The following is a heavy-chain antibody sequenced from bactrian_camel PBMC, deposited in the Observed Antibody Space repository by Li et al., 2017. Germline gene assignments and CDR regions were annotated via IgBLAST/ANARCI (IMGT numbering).Heavy chain of an antibody. CDR2: INSRDGST. CDR1: GFTFSDFA. D-gene: IGHD4*01. Sequence: VQLVESGGDLVQPGGSLTLSCATPGFTFSDFAMTWVRQAPGKGLEWVSTINSRDGSTYYADSVKGRFTISKDNAENTLVLQMNSLKPEDTAMYYCAAGAFYTDYQHASDFRHWGHGTQVTVS. V-gene: IGHV3S31*01. J-gene: IGHJ6*01. CDR3: AAGAFYTDYQHASDFRH.